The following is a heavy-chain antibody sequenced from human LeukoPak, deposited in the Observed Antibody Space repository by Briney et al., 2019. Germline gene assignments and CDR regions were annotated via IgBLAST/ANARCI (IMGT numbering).Heavy chain of an antibody. J-gene: IGHJ3*02. CDR3: ARDKGRAFDI. Sequence: PSETLSLTCTVSGDSISSYYWSWTRQPPGKGLEWIGYIYSSGSTSYNPSLKSRVTMSVDTSKNQFSLKLSSVTAADTAVYYCARDKGRAFDIWGQGTVVTVSS. CDR2: IYSSGST. CDR1: GDSISSYY. V-gene: IGHV4-59*01.